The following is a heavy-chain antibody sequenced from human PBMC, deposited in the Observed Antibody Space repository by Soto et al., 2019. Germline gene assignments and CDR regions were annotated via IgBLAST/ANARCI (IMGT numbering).Heavy chain of an antibody. CDR1: GYTFTEYS. CDR3: ARQHDIWGNYCFDY. V-gene: IGHV1-3*01. CDR2: INAASGNT. J-gene: IGHJ4*02. D-gene: IGHD3-9*01. Sequence: QVQLVQSGAEVKKPGASVSIFCEASGYTFTEYSLQWVRQGPGQRLEWMGRINAASGNTKYSQKFQGRVIFGRDKSASKVYMQLSSLGPEDTAVYFCARQHDIWGNYCFDYWGQGTPVTVSS.